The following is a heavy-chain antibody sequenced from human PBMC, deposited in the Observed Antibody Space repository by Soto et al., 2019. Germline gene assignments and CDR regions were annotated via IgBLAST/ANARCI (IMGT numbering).Heavy chain of an antibody. Sequence: GGSLRLSCAASGFDFSTHVVHWVRQAPGQGLEWVAVISYDGYNAYYADSVKGRFTISKDNSRNTLFLQMDNLRSDDTAVYFCARDGGFSYGLDYYFDYWGQGTLVTVSS. J-gene: IGHJ4*02. CDR3: ARDGGFSYGLDYYFDY. D-gene: IGHD5-18*01. CDR2: ISYDGYNA. V-gene: IGHV3-30-3*01. CDR1: GFDFSTHV.